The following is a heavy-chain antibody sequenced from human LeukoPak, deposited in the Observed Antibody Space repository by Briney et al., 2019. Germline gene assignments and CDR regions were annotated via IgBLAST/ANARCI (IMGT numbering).Heavy chain of an antibody. CDR2: MNPNSGNT. D-gene: IGHD6-13*01. V-gene: IGHV1-8*03. Sequence: GASVKVSCKASGYTFTSYDINWVRQATGQGLEWMGWMNPNSGNTGYAQKFQGRVTITRNTSISTAYMELSSLRSEDTAVYYCARGEKSSSWDYYYYMDVWGKGTTVTIPS. CDR3: ARGEKSSSWDYYYYMDV. CDR1: GYTFTSYD. J-gene: IGHJ6*03.